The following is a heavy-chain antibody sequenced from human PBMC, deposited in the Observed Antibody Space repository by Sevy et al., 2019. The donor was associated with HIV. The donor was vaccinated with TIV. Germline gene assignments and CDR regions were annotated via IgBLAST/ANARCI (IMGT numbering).Heavy chain of an antibody. V-gene: IGHV4-39*01. D-gene: IGHD2-2*01. CDR1: GGSISSSSYY. CDR2: IYYSGST. Sequence: SETLSLTCPVSGGSISSSSYYWGWIRQPPGKGLEWIGSIYYSGSTYYNPSLKSRVTISVDTSKNQFSLKLSSVTAADTAVYYCARRAPGSRGAFDIWGQGTMVTVSS. CDR3: ARRAPGSRGAFDI. J-gene: IGHJ3*02.